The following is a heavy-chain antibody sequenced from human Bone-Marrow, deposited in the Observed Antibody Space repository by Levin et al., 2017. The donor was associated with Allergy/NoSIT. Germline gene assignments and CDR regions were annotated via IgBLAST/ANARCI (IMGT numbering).Heavy chain of an antibody. CDR1: GGSTNSTNW. V-gene: IGHV4-4*02. Sequence: SQTLSLTCAVSGGSTNSTNWWSWVRQTPGKGLEWIGEMYQSGNTNYNPSLKSRVTISVDKSRNQFSLKLSSVTAADTAMYYCASHRCTSAACSALLFDSWGHGTLVTVSS. J-gene: IGHJ4*01. CDR2: MYQSGNT. CDR3: ASHRCTSAACSALLFDS. D-gene: IGHD2-2*01.